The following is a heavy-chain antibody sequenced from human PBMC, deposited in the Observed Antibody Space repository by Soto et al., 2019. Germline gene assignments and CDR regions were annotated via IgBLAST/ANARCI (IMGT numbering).Heavy chain of an antibody. Sequence: SETLSLTCTVSGGSISSYYWSWIRQPPGKGLEWIGYIYYSGSTNYNPSLKSRVTISVDTSKNQFSLKLSSVTAADTAVYYCARALLRYSSGWYSFDYWGQGTLVTVSS. J-gene: IGHJ4*02. CDR1: GGSISSYY. CDR2: IYYSGST. V-gene: IGHV4-59*01. D-gene: IGHD6-19*01. CDR3: ARALLRYSSGWYSFDY.